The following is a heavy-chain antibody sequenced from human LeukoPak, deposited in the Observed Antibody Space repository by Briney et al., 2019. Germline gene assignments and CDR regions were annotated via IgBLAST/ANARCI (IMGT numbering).Heavy chain of an antibody. Sequence: GGSLRLSCAASGFTFNSYAMNWVRQAPGKGLEWVSSISSSGTYIYYADSLKGRFTISRDNAKNSLYLQTNSLRAEDTAVYYCGRDRGYSSDLRVGYYFDCWGPGTLVTVSS. CDR3: GRDRGYSSDLRVGYYFDC. CDR1: GFTFNSYA. J-gene: IGHJ4*02. D-gene: IGHD5-18*01. CDR2: ISSSGTYI. V-gene: IGHV3-21*01.